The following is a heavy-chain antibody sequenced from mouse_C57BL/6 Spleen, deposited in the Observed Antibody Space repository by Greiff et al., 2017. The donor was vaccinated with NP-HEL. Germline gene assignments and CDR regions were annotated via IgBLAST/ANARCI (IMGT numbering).Heavy chain of an antibody. V-gene: IGHV5-4*01. J-gene: IGHJ4*01. Sequence: EVHLVESGGGLVKPGGSLKLSCAASGFTFSSYAMSWVRQTPEKRLEWVATISDGGSYTYYPDNVKGRFTISRDNAKNNLYLQMSHLKSEDTAMYYCARDRDYGNYDYAMDYWGQGTSVTVSS. CDR3: ARDRDYGNYDYAMDY. CDR2: ISDGGSYT. D-gene: IGHD2-1*01. CDR1: GFTFSSYA.